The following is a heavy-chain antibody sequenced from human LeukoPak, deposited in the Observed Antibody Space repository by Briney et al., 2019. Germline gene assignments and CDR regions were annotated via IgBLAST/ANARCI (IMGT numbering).Heavy chain of an antibody. Sequence: SETLSLTCAVYGGSFSGYSWSWIRQPPGKGLEWIGEINHSASTNYNPSLKSRVTISVDMSKNQFSLKLSSVTAADTAVYYCATTYYYDSSGYSIDPYFDYWGQGTLVTVSS. CDR3: ATTYYYDSSGYSIDPYFDY. J-gene: IGHJ4*02. CDR2: INHSAST. D-gene: IGHD3-22*01. CDR1: GGSFSGYS. V-gene: IGHV4-34*01.